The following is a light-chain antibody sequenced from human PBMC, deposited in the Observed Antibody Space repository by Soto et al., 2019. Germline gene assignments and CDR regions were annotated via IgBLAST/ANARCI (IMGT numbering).Light chain of an antibody. CDR3: MQGLQTPA. CDR1: QSLRHSNGYTY. CDR2: LGS. V-gene: IGKV2-28*01. J-gene: IGKJ1*01. Sequence: DLVMTQSPLSLPVTPGEPASISCRSSQSLRHSNGYTYLDWYLQRPGQSPQLLIYLGSNRASGVPDRFSGSGSGTDFTLKISRVEAEDVGIYYCMQGLQTPAFGQGTNVEI.